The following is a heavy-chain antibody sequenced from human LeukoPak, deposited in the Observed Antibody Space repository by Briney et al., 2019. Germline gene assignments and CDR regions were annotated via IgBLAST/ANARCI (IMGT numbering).Heavy chain of an antibody. D-gene: IGHD3-22*01. V-gene: IGHV3-33*01. J-gene: IGHJ4*02. CDR1: GFTFSDYD. CDR3: ARGVDYYENSGTIGY. Sequence: GGSLRLSCTASGFTFSDYDMHWVRQPPGKGLEWVTFIWYDGSDKNYEDSVKGRFTISRDNSKNTLYLQMNSLRAEDTAVYYCARGVDYYENSGTIGYWGQGTLVTVSS. CDR2: IWYDGSDK.